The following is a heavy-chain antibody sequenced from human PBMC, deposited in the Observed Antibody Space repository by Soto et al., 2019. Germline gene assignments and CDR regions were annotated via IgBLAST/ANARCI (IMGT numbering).Heavy chain of an antibody. V-gene: IGHV3-23*01. D-gene: IGHD1-26*01. CDR2: ISGSGGST. J-gene: IGHJ4*02. CDR3: AKGEGFSEGWELLRGDY. CDR1: GFTFSSYA. Sequence: EVQLLESGGGLVQPGGSLRLSCAASGFTFSSYAMSWVRQAPGKGLEWGSAISGSGGSTYYADSVKGRFTISRDNSKNTLYLQMNSLRAEDTAVYYCAKGEGFSEGWELLRGDYWGQGTLVTVSS.